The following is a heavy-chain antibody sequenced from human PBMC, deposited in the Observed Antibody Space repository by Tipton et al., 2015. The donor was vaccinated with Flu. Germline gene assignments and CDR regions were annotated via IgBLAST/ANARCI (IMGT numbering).Heavy chain of an antibody. CDR2: IYTIGRT. CDR3: ARVPVRGFNNEYGMDV. CDR1: GFTVNTNY. Sequence: VQLVQSGGGLVQPGGSLRLSCAASGFTVNTNYMSWVRQAPGKGLEWVSVIYTIGRTYYADSVEGRFTISRDNSKNTVYLQMNSLRAEDTAVYYCARVPVRGFNNEYGMDVWGQGTTVTVSS. V-gene: IGHV3-53*01. D-gene: IGHD2/OR15-2a*01. J-gene: IGHJ6*02.